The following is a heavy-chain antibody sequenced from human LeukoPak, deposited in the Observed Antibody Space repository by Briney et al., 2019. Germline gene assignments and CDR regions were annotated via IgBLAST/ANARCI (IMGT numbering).Heavy chain of an antibody. D-gene: IGHD6-6*01. Sequence: GGSLRLSCAASGFTFSSYAMSWARQAPGKGLEWVSAISGSGGSTYYADSVKGRFTISRDNSKNTLYLQMNSLRAEDTAVYYCALRRSVAEVDYWGQGTLVTVSS. J-gene: IGHJ4*02. V-gene: IGHV3-23*01. CDR3: ALRRSVAEVDY. CDR2: ISGSGGST. CDR1: GFTFSSYA.